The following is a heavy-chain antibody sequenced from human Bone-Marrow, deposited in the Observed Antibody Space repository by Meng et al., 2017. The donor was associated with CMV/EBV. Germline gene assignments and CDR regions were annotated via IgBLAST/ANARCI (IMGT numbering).Heavy chain of an antibody. Sequence: GSLRLSCTVPGGSVSSGSYYWSWIRQPPGKGLEWIGSIYHSGSTYYNPSLKSRVTISVDTSKNQFSLKLSSVTAADTAVYYCAREGPYVDTAMVYGMDVWGQGTTVTVSS. V-gene: IGHV4-39*07. CDR2: IYHSGST. D-gene: IGHD5-18*01. J-gene: IGHJ6*02. CDR1: GGSVSSGSYY. CDR3: AREGPYVDTAMVYGMDV.